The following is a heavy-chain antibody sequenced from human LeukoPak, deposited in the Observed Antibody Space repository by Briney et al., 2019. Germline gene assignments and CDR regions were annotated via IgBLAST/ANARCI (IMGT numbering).Heavy chain of an antibody. CDR2: INHSGST. V-gene: IGHV4-34*01. J-gene: IGHJ4*02. CDR1: GGSFSSYY. Sequence: SETLSLTCAVYGGSFSSYYWSWIRQPPGKGLEWIGEINHSGSTNYKSSLKSRATISVDTSKNQFSLKLNSVTAADTAVYYCARAGFALAPHRGTPFDHWGQGTLVTVSS. CDR3: ARAGFALAPHRGTPFDH. D-gene: IGHD1-1*01.